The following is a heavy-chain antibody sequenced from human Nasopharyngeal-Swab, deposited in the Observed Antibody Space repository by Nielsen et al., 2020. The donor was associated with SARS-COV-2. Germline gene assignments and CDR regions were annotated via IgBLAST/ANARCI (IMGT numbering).Heavy chain of an antibody. D-gene: IGHD3-22*01. CDR2: IYTSGST. Sequence: SCTVSGGSISSGSYYWSWIRQPAGKGLEWIGRIYTSGSTNYNPSLKSRVTISVDTSKNQFSLKLSSVTAADTAVYYCASSPHYYDSSGFPSDYWGQGTLVTVSS. CDR1: GGSISSGSYY. J-gene: IGHJ4*02. V-gene: IGHV4-61*02. CDR3: ASSPHYYDSSGFPSDY.